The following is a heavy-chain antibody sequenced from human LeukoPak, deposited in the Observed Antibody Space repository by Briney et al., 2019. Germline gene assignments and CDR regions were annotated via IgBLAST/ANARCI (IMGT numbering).Heavy chain of an antibody. D-gene: IGHD1-26*01. J-gene: IGHJ4*02. Sequence: PSETLSLTCTVSGGSISSYYWSWIRQPPGKGLEWIGYIYYSGSTNYNPSLKSRVTISVDTSKNQFSLKLSSVTAADTAVYYCARRWELYDDYFDYWGQGILVTVSS. CDR3: ARRWELYDDYFDY. CDR2: IYYSGST. V-gene: IGHV4-59*01. CDR1: GGSISSYY.